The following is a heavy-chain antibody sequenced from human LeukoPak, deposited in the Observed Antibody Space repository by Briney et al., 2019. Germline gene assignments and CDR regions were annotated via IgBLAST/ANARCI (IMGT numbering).Heavy chain of an antibody. J-gene: IGHJ5*02. CDR1: GYSISSDNW. V-gene: IGHV4-28*02. CDR2: IHYSGIT. CDR3: ARKPNAVYWFDP. Sequence: SQTLSLTCAVSGYSISSDNWWGWIRQPPGKGLEWIGYIHYSGITYYSPSLKSRVTLSVDTSKNQFSLRLSSVTAVDTAVYYCARKPNAVYWFDPWGQGTLVTVSS. D-gene: IGHD4/OR15-4a*01.